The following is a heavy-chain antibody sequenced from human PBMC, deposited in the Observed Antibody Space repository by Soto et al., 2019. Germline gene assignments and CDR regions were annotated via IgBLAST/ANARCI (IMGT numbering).Heavy chain of an antibody. Sequence: GGSLRVSCAASGFTFSSYWMHWVRQAPGKGLVWVSRINSDGSSTSYADSVKGRFTISRDNAKNTLYLQMNSLRAEDTAVYYCARVRLYSGGWYVHYYYGMDVWGQGTTVTVSS. CDR1: GFTFSSYW. CDR3: ARVRLYSGGWYVHYYYGMDV. J-gene: IGHJ6*02. CDR2: INSDGSST. D-gene: IGHD6-19*01. V-gene: IGHV3-74*01.